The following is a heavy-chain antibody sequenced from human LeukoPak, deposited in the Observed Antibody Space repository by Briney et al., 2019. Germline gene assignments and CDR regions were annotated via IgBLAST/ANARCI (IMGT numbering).Heavy chain of an antibody. V-gene: IGHV4-38-2*02. CDR2: IYHTGTT. D-gene: IGHD3-10*01. CDR3: ARKGRGPYGSVNGYFDY. Sequence: PSETLSLTCTVSGYSISSGYYWGWIRQPPGKGLEWIGIIYHTGTTYYNSSLKSRVTISVDTSKNQFSLKLNFVTAADTAVYYCARKGRGPYGSVNGYFDYWGQGTLVTVSS. CDR1: GYSISSGYY. J-gene: IGHJ4*02.